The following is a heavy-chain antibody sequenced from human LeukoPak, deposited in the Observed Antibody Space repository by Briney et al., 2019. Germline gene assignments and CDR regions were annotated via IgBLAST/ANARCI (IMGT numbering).Heavy chain of an antibody. V-gene: IGHV5-51*01. CDR1: GSTFTSYW. CDR2: ISRGASYT. J-gene: IGHJ4*02. D-gene: IGHD3-16*01. Sequence: GASLKISCKGSGSTFTSYWIGWVRPMPGKGVEWMGIISRGASYTRYSPSFQGQVTISADKSINTAYLQWSSLKASDTAMYFCARGDDLLLLDYWGQGTLVTVSS. CDR3: ARGDDLLLLDY.